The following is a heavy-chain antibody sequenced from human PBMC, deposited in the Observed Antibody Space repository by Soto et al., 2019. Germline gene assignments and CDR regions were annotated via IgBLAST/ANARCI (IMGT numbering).Heavy chain of an antibody. CDR1: GFTFRSYA. Sequence: EVQLLESGGGLVQPGGSLRLSCAASGFTFRSYAMSWVRQAPGKGLECVSAISGSGGSTYYVDSVKGRFTISRDNPKNTVYLQMNILRAEDTAVYYCAKSDGSGWYDPLDYWVQGTLVTVSS. CDR3: AKSDGSGWYDPLDY. J-gene: IGHJ4*02. CDR2: ISGSGGST. D-gene: IGHD6-19*01. V-gene: IGHV3-23*01.